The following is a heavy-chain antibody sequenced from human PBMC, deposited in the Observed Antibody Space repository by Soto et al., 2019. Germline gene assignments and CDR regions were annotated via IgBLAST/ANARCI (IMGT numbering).Heavy chain of an antibody. D-gene: IGHD6-13*01. CDR1: GGTFSSYA. J-gene: IGHJ4*02. V-gene: IGHV1-69*13. CDR3: ARGRGYSSSWYYY. Sequence: SVKVSCKACGGTFSSYAISWLRQAPGQGLEWMGGIIPIFGTANYAQKFQGRVTITADESTSTAYMELSSLRSEDTAVYYCARGRGYSSSWYYYWGQGTLVTVSS. CDR2: IIPIFGTA.